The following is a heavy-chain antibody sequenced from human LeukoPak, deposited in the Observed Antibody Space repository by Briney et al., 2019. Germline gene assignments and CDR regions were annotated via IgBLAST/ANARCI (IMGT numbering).Heavy chain of an antibody. V-gene: IGHV3-33*01. Sequence: GRSLRLSCAASGFTFSSYGMHWVRQAPGKGLEWVAVIWYDGSNKYYADSVKGRFTISRDNSKNTLYLQMNSLRAEDTAVYYCAREHDYLRNPYYYYYMDVWGKGTTVTVSS. D-gene: IGHD4-11*01. CDR2: IWYDGSNK. CDR3: AREHDYLRNPYYYYYMDV. CDR1: GFTFSSYG. J-gene: IGHJ6*03.